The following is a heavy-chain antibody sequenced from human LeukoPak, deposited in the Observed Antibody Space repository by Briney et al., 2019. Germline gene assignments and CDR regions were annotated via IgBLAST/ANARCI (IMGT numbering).Heavy chain of an antibody. J-gene: IGHJ4*02. CDR2: ITNSGSTV. CDR1: GFTFSDYY. V-gene: IGHV3-11*01. Sequence: PGGSLRLSCAVSGFTFSDYYMSWIRQAPGKGLEWTSYITNSGSTVLYADSVKGRFTISRDNAKNSLYLQMNSLRAEDTAVYYCARDRGIVGSGFYYNDYWGQGTLVTVSS. D-gene: IGHD3-22*01. CDR3: ARDRGIVGSGFYYNDY.